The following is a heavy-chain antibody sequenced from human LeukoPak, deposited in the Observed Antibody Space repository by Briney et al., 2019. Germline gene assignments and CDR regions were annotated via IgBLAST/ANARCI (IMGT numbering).Heavy chain of an antibody. V-gene: IGHV3-23*01. CDR3: TPYCSGGSCYFPNFDY. CDR2: ISSSGGST. D-gene: IGHD2-15*01. J-gene: IGHJ4*02. Sequence: PGGSLRLSCAASGFTFSSYEMNWVRQAPGKGLEWVSAISSSGGSTYYADSVMGRFTISRDNSKNTLYLQMNSLRAEDTAVYYCTPYCSGGSCYFPNFDYWGQGTLVTVSS. CDR1: GFTFSSYE.